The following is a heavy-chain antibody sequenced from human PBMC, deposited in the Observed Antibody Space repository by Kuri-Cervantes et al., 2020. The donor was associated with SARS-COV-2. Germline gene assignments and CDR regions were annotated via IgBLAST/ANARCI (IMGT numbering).Heavy chain of an antibody. CDR2: ISYDGSNK. D-gene: IGHD2-2*01. CDR3: GRDNCSRASCFSRPLDY. J-gene: IGHJ4*02. V-gene: IGHV3-30-3*01. Sequence: GESLKISCAASGFTFSSYAMHWVRQAPGKGLEWVAVISYDGSNKYYADSVKGRFTLSRNNARKSLFRQMNSLRAEDTTVYWGGRDNCSRASCFSRPLDYWGQGTLVTVSS. CDR1: GFTFSSYA.